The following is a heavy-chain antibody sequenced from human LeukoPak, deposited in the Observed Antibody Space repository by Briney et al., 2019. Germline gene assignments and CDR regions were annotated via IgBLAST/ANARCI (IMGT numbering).Heavy chain of an antibody. J-gene: IGHJ4*02. CDR3: VSTPAIRRLNF. Sequence: GGSLRLSCAASGLSITDYYMSWIRQAPGGGLQWIAYISSVTSAIHYANSMKGRFTMSRDNAKNSVYLQMNSLRTEDTAMYFCVSTPAIRRLNFWGQGTLVTVSS. CDR1: GLSITDYY. CDR2: ISSVTSAI. V-gene: IGHV3-11*01. D-gene: IGHD2-2*02.